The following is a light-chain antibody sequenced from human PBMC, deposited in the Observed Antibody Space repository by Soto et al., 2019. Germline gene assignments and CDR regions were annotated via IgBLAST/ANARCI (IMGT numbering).Light chain of an antibody. V-gene: IGLV2-8*01. CDR3: SSYAGSNNFV. CDR2: EVS. J-gene: IGLJ1*01. CDR1: SSDVGGYNY. Sequence: QSALTQPPSASGSPGQSVTISCTGTSSDVGGYNYVSWYQQHPGKAPKLMIYEVSERPSGVPDRFSGSKSSNTASLTVSGLQAEEEADYYCSSYAGSNNFVFGTGTKLTIL.